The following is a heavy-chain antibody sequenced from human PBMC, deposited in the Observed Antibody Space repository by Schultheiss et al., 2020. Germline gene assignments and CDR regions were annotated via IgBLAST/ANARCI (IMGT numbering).Heavy chain of an antibody. CDR1: GSTFTGYY. J-gene: IGHJ6*03. CDR3: ASAWLDYYYYYYMDV. CDR2: INPSGGST. Sequence: ASVKVSCKASGSTFTGYYMHWVRQAPGQGLEWMGIINPSGGSTSYAQKFQGRVTMTRDTSASTAYMELSSLRSEDTAVYYCASAWLDYYYYYYMDVWGKGTTVTVSS. V-gene: IGHV1-46*01. D-gene: IGHD6-19*01.